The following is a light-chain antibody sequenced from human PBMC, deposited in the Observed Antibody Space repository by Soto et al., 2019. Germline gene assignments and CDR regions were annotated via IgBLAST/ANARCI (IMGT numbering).Light chain of an antibody. V-gene: IGKV3-20*01. CDR3: HQYGNSPQT. CDR2: DAS. J-gene: IGKJ2*01. CDR1: QSVSSSY. Sequence: EIVLTQSPGTLSLSPGERATLSCRASQSVSSSYLAWYQQKPGQAPRLVIFDASSRATGVPDRFSGSASGTDFTLPITRLEPEDSAVYYCHQYGNSPQTFGQGTKLEIK.